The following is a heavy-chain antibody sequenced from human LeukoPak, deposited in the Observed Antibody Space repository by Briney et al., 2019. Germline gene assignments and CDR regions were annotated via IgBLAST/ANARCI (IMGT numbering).Heavy chain of an antibody. CDR3: ARQHCSGGSCYPGDY. Sequence: GESLKISCKGSGYSFTSYWIGWVRQMPGKGLEWMGIIYPGDSDTRYSPSFQGQVTISADKSISTAYLQWSSLKASDTAMYYCARQHCSGGSCYPGDYWGQGTLVTVSS. CDR1: GYSFTSYW. J-gene: IGHJ4*02. V-gene: IGHV5-51*01. CDR2: IYPGDSDT. D-gene: IGHD2-15*01.